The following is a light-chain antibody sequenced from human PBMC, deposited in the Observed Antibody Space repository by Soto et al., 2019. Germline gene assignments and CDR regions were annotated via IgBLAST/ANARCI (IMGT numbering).Light chain of an antibody. CDR2: DAS. CDR3: QQFNGFPLT. V-gene: IGKV1-13*02. J-gene: IGKJ4*01. CDR1: QDIGSA. Sequence: IQLTQSPSSLSASVGDRVTITCPAGQDIGSALAWYQQRPGKAPKLLLYDASNLEAGVPSRFSGSGSGTEVTHTITSLRPEDFAAYYCQQFNGFPLTFGGGTKVHIK.